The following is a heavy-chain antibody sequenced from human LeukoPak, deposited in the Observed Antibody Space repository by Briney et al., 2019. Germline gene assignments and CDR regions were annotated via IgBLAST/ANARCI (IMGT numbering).Heavy chain of an antibody. CDR3: ARQSHYYFYY. V-gene: IGHV1-69*04. CDR2: IIPILGIA. CDR1: GGTFSSYA. Sequence: SVKVSCKASGGTFSSYAISWVGQAPGQGLEWMGRIIPILGIANYAQKFQGRVTITAHKSTSTAYMELSSLTSEDTAVYYCARQSHYYFYYCGQGTLVTVSS. J-gene: IGHJ4*02.